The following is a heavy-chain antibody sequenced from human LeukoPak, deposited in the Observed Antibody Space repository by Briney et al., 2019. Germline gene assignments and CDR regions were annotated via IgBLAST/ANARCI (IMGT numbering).Heavy chain of an antibody. Sequence: SSETLSLTCTVSGGYISSSSYYWGWIRQPPGKGLEWIGSIYYSGSTYYNPSLKSRVTISVDTSKNQFSLKLSSVTAADTAVYYCARVGNPLVTVFAWFDPWGQGTLVTVSS. CDR1: GGYISSSSYY. CDR2: IYYSGST. CDR3: ARVGNPLVTVFAWFDP. J-gene: IGHJ5*02. V-gene: IGHV4-39*07. D-gene: IGHD3-3*01.